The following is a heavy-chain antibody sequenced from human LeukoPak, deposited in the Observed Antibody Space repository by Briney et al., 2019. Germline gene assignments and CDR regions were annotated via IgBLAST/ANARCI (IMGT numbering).Heavy chain of an antibody. CDR2: INHSGST. Sequence: SETLSLTCAVYGGSFSGYYWSWIRQPPGKGLEWIGEINHSGSTNYNPSLKSRVTISVDTSKNQFSLKLSSVTAPDTAVYYCASGSYYEDYWGQGTLVTVSS. CDR1: GGSFSGYY. J-gene: IGHJ4*02. V-gene: IGHV4-34*01. D-gene: IGHD1-26*01. CDR3: ASGSYYEDY.